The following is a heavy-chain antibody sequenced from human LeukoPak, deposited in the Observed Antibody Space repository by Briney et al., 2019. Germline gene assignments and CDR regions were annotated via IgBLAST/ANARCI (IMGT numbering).Heavy chain of an antibody. CDR3: ARLSAMSIGRGGDC. Sequence: GESLKISCKACGYNFTTYWIGWVRQMPGKGLEWMGIIYPGDSDARYSPSFQGQVTISVDKSISTAYLQWSSLKASDTAVYYCARLSAMSIGRGGDCWGQGTLVTVSS. D-gene: IGHD2-2*01. CDR2: IYPGDSDA. CDR1: GYNFTTYW. J-gene: IGHJ4*02. V-gene: IGHV5-51*01.